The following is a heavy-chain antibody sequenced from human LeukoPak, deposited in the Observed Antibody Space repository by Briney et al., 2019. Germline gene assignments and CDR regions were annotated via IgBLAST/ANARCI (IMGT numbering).Heavy chain of an antibody. Sequence: ASVKVSCKASGGTFSSYAISWVRQAPGQGLEWMGGIIPIFGTANYAQKFQGRVTITTDESTSTAYTELSSLRSEDTAVYYCASSPIGDFWSGYYGIDYWGQGTLVTVSS. J-gene: IGHJ4*02. CDR3: ASSPIGDFWSGYYGIDY. CDR1: GGTFSSYA. D-gene: IGHD3-3*01. V-gene: IGHV1-69*05. CDR2: IIPIFGTA.